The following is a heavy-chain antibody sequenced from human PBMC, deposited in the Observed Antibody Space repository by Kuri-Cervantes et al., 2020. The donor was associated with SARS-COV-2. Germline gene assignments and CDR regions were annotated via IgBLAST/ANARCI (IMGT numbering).Heavy chain of an antibody. CDR1: GYTFTGYY. CDR2: INPNSGGT. CDR3: ARSTPLRRLVVISQGGAFDI. Sequence: ASVKVSCKASGYTFTGYYIHWVRQAPGQGLEWIGWINPNSGGTNYAQKFQSWVPMTRDTSISTVYMELSRLRSDHTAVYYCARSTPLRRLVVISQGGAFDIWGQGTMVTVSS. J-gene: IGHJ3*02. V-gene: IGHV1-2*04. D-gene: IGHD3-22*01.